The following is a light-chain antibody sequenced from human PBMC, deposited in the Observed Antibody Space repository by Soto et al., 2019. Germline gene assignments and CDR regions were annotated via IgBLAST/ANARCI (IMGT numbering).Light chain of an antibody. CDR2: DNN. CDR1: SSNIGNNY. V-gene: IGLV1-51*01. CDR3: GTWDTSLSAVV. Sequence: QSVLTQPPSVSPAPGQKVTISCSGGSSNIGNNYVSWYQHLPGTAPKLLIYDNNERPSGIPDRFSGSKSGTSATLGITGLQTGDEADYYCGTWDTSLSAVVFGGGTKLTV. J-gene: IGLJ2*01.